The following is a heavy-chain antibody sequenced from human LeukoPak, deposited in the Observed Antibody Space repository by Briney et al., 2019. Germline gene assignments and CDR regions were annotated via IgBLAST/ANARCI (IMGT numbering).Heavy chain of an antibody. Sequence: PAGSLRLSCAASGFTFSSYAMSWVRQTPGKGLEWVSTISGSGGSTYYADSVKGRFTISRDNSKNTLYLQMNSLRVEDTALYYCAKDVSSTSRVSDNWGQGTLVTVSS. J-gene: IGHJ4*02. CDR2: ISGSGGST. D-gene: IGHD2-2*01. V-gene: IGHV3-23*01. CDR1: GFTFSSYA. CDR3: AKDVSSTSRVSDN.